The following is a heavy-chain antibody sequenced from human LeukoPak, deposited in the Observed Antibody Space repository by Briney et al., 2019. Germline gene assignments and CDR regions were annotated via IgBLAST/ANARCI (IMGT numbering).Heavy chain of an antibody. D-gene: IGHD1-26*01. V-gene: IGHV4-30-4*01. CDR2: IYYSGST. J-gene: IGHJ4*02. CDR1: GGSISSGDYY. CDR3: ARYRKDPTASGSLLPLDF. Sequence: SETLSLTCTVSGGSISSGDYYWSWIRQPPGKGLEWIGYIYYSGSTYYNPSLKSRVTISVDTSKNQFSLKLSSVTAADSAVYFCARYRKDPTASGSLLPLDFWGQGTLVTVSS.